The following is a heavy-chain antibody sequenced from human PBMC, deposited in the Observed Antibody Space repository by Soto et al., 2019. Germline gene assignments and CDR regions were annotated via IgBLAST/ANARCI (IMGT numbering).Heavy chain of an antibody. D-gene: IGHD3-3*01. CDR2: MNPNSGNT. J-gene: IGHJ6*02. CDR3: ARFTYYDFWSGPTTYGMDV. Sequence: ASVKVSCKASGYTFTSYDINWVRQATGQGLEWMGWMNPNSGNTGYAQKFQGRVTMTRNTSISTAYMELSSLRSEDTAVYYCARFTYYDFWSGPTTYGMDVWGQGTTVTVSS. V-gene: IGHV1-8*01. CDR1: GYTFTSYD.